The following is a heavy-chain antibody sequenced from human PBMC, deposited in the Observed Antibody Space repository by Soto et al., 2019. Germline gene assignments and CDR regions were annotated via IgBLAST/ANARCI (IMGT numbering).Heavy chain of an antibody. V-gene: IGHV1-69*13. J-gene: IGHJ6*02. CDR3: ARGQVVVVAAYYGMDV. CDR1: GGTFSSYA. D-gene: IGHD2-15*01. Sequence: ASVMVSCKASGGTFSSYAISWVRQAPGQGLEWMGGIIPIFGTANYAQKFQGRVTITADESTSTAYMELSSLRSEDTAVYYCARGQVVVVAAYYGMDVWGQGTTVTVSS. CDR2: IIPIFGTA.